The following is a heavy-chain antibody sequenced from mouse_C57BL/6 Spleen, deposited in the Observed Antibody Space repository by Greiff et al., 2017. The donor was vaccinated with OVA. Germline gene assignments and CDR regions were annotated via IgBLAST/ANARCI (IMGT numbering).Heavy chain of an antibody. V-gene: IGHV1-69*01. J-gene: IGHJ1*03. Sequence: QVQLQQPGAELVMPGASVKLSCKASGYTFTSYWMHWVKQRPGQGLEWIGEIDPSDSYNNYNQKFKGKSTLTVDKSSSTAYMQLSSLTSEDSAVYYCAVITTRYFDVWGTGTTVTVSS. D-gene: IGHD1-1*01. CDR2: IDPSDSYN. CDR3: AVITTRYFDV. CDR1: GYTFTSYW.